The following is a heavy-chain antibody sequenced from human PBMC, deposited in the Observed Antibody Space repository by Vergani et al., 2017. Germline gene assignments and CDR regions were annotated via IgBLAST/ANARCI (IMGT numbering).Heavy chain of an antibody. V-gene: IGHV1-8*01. D-gene: IGHD6-19*01. Sequence: QVQLVQSGAEVKKPGASVKVSCKASGYTFTSYDINWVRQATGQGLEWMGWMNPNSGNTGYAQKFQGRVTMTRNTSISTAYMELSSLRSEDTAVYYCAKGDIAVAGSYYYMDVWGKGTTVTVSS. J-gene: IGHJ6*03. CDR2: MNPNSGNT. CDR1: GYTFTSYD. CDR3: AKGDIAVAGSYYYMDV.